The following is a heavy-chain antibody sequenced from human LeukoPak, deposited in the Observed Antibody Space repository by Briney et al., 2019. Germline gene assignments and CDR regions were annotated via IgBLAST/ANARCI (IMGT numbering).Heavy chain of an antibody. CDR1: GFTFRSYA. CDR2: ISSSYGTT. J-gene: IGHJ4*02. Sequence: PGGSLRLSCAASGFTFRSYAMTWVRQAPGKGLEWVSAISSSYGTTYYADSVKDRFTISRDNSKNTLYLQMNSLRAEDTAVYYCAKSQGKYSGYDYLDYWGQGTLVTVSS. D-gene: IGHD5-12*01. V-gene: IGHV3-23*01. CDR3: AKSQGKYSGYDYLDY.